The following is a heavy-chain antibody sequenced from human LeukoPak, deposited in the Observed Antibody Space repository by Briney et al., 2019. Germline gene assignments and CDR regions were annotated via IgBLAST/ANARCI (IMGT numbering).Heavy chain of an antibody. D-gene: IGHD2-2*02. CDR1: GGSISSYY. Sequence: PSETLSLTCTVSGGSISSYYWSWIRQPAGKGLEWIGRIYTSGSTNYNPSIKSRVTISVDTSKNQFSLKLSSVTAADTAVYYCASSGRYCSSTSCYNHAFDIWGQGTMVTVSS. V-gene: IGHV4-4*07. CDR3: ASSGRYCSSTSCYNHAFDI. J-gene: IGHJ3*02. CDR2: IYTSGST.